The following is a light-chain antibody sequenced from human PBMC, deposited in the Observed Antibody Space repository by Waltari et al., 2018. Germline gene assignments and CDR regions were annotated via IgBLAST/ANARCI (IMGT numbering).Light chain of an antibody. J-gene: IGKJ2*03. CDR3: QQYSSSSMFS. CDR2: KTF. V-gene: IGKV1-5*03. Sequence: DIQMTQSPSTLSASVGDRVTITCRASQSISTLLAWFQQKPGNPPKLLIYKTFNLERGVPSRFSGSGSGTEFTLTITSLQPDDFATYYCQQYSSSSMFSFGQGTKLEIK. CDR1: QSISTL.